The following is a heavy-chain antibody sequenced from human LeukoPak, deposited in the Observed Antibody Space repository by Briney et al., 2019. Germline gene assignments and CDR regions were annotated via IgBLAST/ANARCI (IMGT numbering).Heavy chain of an antibody. V-gene: IGHV3-48*03. CDR2: ISSSGSTI. Sequence: PGGSLRLSCAASGFTFSSYEMNWVRQAPGKGLEWVSYISSSGSTIYYADSVKGRFTISRDNAKNSLYLQMNSLRAEDTAVYYCASERGYYYYGMDVWGQGTTVTVSS. CDR3: ASERGYYYYGMDV. CDR1: GFTFSSYE. J-gene: IGHJ6*02.